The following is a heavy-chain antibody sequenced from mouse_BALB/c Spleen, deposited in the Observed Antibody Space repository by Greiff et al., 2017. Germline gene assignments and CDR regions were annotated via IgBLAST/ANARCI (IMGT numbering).Heavy chain of an antibody. D-gene: IGHD2-10*02. CDR2: IWGDGST. CDR3: AREEYGGAWFAY. V-gene: IGHV2-6-7*01. Sequence: VQLQQSGPGLVAPSQCLSITCTASGFSLTGYGVNWVRQPPGKGLEWLGMIWGDGSTDYNSALKTRLSISKDDSKSQVFLKMNSLQTDDTARYYCAREEYGGAWFAYWGQGTLVTVSA. J-gene: IGHJ3*01. CDR1: GFSLTGYG.